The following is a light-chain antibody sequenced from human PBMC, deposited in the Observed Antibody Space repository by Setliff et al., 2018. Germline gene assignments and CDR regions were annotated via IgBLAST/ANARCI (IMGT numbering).Light chain of an antibody. CDR3: AAWDDSLNGHV. J-gene: IGLJ1*01. Sequence: QSALTQPPPASGTPGQRVTISCSGSSSNIGTNTVNWYQQLPGTAPKLLIYSNNQRPSGVPDRFSGSGSGTSASLAISGLQSEDEADYYCAAWDDSLNGHVFGTGTKVTVL. V-gene: IGLV1-44*01. CDR2: SNN. CDR1: SSNIGTNT.